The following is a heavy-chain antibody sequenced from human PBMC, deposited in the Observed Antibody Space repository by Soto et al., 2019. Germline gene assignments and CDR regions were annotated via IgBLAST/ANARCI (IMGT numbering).Heavy chain of an antibody. CDR2: ISSSGSTI. D-gene: IGHD6-6*01. V-gene: IGHV3-48*03. J-gene: IGHJ4*02. Sequence: HPGGSLRLSCAASGFTFSSYEMNWVRQAPGKGLEWVSYISSSGSTIYYADSVKGRFTISRDNAKNSLYLQMNSLRAEDTAVYYCARDSPPEYSSSNFDYWGQGTLVTVSS. CDR3: ARDSPPEYSSSNFDY. CDR1: GFTFSSYE.